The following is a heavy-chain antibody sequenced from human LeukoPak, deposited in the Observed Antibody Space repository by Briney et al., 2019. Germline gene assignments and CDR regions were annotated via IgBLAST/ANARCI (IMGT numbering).Heavy chain of an antibody. Sequence: ASVKVSCKASGYTFTSYGISWVRQAPGQGLEWMGWINPNSGGTNYAQKFQGRVTMTRDTSISTAYMELSRLRSDDTAVYYCAREPYYYYYMDVWGKGTTVTISS. CDR3: AREPYYYYYMDV. V-gene: IGHV1-2*02. J-gene: IGHJ6*03. CDR2: INPNSGGT. CDR1: GYTFTSYG.